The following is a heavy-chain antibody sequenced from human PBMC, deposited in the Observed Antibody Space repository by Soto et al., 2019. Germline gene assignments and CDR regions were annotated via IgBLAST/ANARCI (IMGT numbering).Heavy chain of an antibody. V-gene: IGHV3-48*01. Sequence: EVQLVESGGGLVQPGGSLRLSCAASGFTFSSYSMNWVRQAPGKGLEWVSYISSSSSTIYYADSVKGRFTISRDNAKNAMYLQMNSLRAEDTAVYYCAREDDYLNWFDPWGQGTLVTVSS. CDR1: GFTFSSYS. D-gene: IGHD4-17*01. CDR3: AREDDYLNWFDP. CDR2: ISSSSSTI. J-gene: IGHJ5*02.